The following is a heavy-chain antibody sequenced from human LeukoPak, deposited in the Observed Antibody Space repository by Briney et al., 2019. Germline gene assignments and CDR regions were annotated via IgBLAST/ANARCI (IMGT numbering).Heavy chain of an antibody. CDR3: GRVRTGNTGSPEYFED. V-gene: IGHV4-59*01. Sequence: SETLSLTCTVSGGSISSYYWSWIRQPPGKGLEWIAYLFYSGNTNSNPSLKSRVTISTDTSKNQFSLRLKSVTAADTAVYFCGRVRTGNTGSPEYFEDWGQGTLVTVSS. J-gene: IGHJ1*01. D-gene: IGHD5-12*01. CDR1: GGSISSYY. CDR2: LFYSGNT.